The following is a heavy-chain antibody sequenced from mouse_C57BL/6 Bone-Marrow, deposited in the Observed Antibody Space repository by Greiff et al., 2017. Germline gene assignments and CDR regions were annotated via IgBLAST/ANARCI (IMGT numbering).Heavy chain of an antibody. CDR1: GYTFTEYT. V-gene: IGHV1-62-2*01. CDR3: ARHEDHLLWVTTSYFDY. J-gene: IGHJ2*01. D-gene: IGHD2-1*01. CDR2: FYPGSGSI. Sequence: VQLQQSGAELVKPGASVKLSCKASGYTFTEYTIHWVKQRSGQGLEWIGWFYPGSGSIKYNEKFKDKATLTADKSSSTVYMELSRLTSEDSAVYFCARHEDHLLWVTTSYFDYWGQGTTLTVSS.